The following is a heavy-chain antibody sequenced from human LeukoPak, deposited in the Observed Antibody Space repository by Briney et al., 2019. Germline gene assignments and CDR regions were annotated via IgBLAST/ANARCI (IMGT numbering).Heavy chain of an antibody. V-gene: IGHV4-4*07. CDR2: IYTSGST. CDR1: GGSISSYY. J-gene: IGHJ6*03. CDR3: ARKRRGGTYYYGSGSDYYMDV. D-gene: IGHD3-10*01. Sequence: SETLSLTCTVSGGSISSYYWSWIRQPAGKGLEWIGRIYTSGSTNYNPSLKSRVTMSLDTSRNQFSLKLSSVTAADTAVYYCARKRRGGTYYYGSGSDYYMDVWGKGTTVTVSS.